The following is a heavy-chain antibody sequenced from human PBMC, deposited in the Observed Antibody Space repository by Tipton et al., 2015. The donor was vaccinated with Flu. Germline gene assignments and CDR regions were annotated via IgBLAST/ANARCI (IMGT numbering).Heavy chain of an antibody. CDR1: GGSISSGGYY. J-gene: IGHJ4*02. D-gene: IGHD6-6*01. CDR2: IYYSGST. V-gene: IGHV4-31*03. Sequence: TLSLTCTVSGGSISSGGYYWSWIRQHPGKGLEWLGYIYYSGSTHYNPSLKSRVTISVDTSKNHFSLKLSSVTAADTAVYYCASYSSSYFDYWGQGTLVTVSS. CDR3: ASYSSSYFDY.